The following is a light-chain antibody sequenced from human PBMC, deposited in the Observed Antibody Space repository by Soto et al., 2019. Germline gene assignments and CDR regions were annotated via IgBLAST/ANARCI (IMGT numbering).Light chain of an antibody. CDR1: QSVSSSY. V-gene: IGKV3-20*01. CDR2: GAS. J-gene: IGKJ4*01. CDR3: HQYDSSPLT. Sequence: EIVLTQSPGTLSLSPGERATLSCRASQSVSSSYLAWYQQKPGQAPRLLLYGASSRATGIPDRISGSWSGTDFTLTISRLKPEDLAVYYCHQYDSSPLTFGGGTKVEIK.